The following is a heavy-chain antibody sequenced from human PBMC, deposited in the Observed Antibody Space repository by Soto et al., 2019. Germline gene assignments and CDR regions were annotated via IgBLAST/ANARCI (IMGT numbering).Heavy chain of an antibody. CDR2: INPNGGST. CDR1: GYTFTSSY. Sequence: QVQLVQSGAEVKRPGASVKLSCKASGYTFTSSYIHWVRQAPGQGLEWMAIINPNGGSTNYAQKFQGRVTMTRDTSTTTVYMELSSLTSEDSAVYYCAISLMEGDYWGQGTLVTVSS. CDR3: AISLMEGDY. V-gene: IGHV1-46*01. J-gene: IGHJ4*02. D-gene: IGHD1-1*01.